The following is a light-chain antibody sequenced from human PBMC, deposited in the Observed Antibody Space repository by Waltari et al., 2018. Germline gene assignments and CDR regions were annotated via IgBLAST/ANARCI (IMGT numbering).Light chain of an antibody. CDR1: QRINTW. V-gene: IGKV1-5*01. CDR2: DVS. J-gene: IGKJ2*01. CDR3: QQYYRYYT. Sequence: IQMTQSPSALSASVGDRVTITCRASQRINTWIAWYQQRPGKAPKVLIYDVSTLESGVPSRFSGSGSGTEFTLAINNLQPEDFATYYCQQYYRYYTFGQGTKLEIK.